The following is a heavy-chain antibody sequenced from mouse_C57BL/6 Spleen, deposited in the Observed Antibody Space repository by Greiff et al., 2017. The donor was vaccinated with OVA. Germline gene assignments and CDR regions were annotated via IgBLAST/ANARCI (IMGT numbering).Heavy chain of an antibody. D-gene: IGHD2-2*01. CDR3: ARGDGYDGLSD. J-gene: IGHJ3*01. V-gene: IGHV1-52*01. CDR2: IDPCDSET. CDR1: GYTFTSYW. Sequence: QVQLQQPGAELVRPGSSVKLSCKASGYTFTSYWMHWVKQRPIQGLEWNGNIDPCDSETHYNQQFKDKATLTVDKSSSTAYMQLSSLTSEDSAVYYGARGDGYDGLSDWGQGTLVTVSA.